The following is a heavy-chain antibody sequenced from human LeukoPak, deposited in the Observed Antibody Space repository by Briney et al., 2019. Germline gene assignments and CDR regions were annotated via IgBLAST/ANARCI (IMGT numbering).Heavy chain of an antibody. D-gene: IGHD5-18*01. J-gene: IGHJ4*02. V-gene: IGHV3-30*02. Sequence: PGGSLRLSCAASGFTFSSYGMHWVRQAPGKGLEWVAFIRYDGSNKYYADSVKGRFTISRDNSKNTLYLQMNSLRAEDTAVYYCAKDPGEYSYGLIPSYFDYWGQGTLVTVSS. CDR2: IRYDGSNK. CDR3: AKDPGEYSYGLIPSYFDY. CDR1: GFTFSSYG.